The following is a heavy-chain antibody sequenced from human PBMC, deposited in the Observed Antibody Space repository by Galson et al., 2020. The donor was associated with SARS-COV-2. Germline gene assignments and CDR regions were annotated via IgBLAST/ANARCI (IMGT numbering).Heavy chain of an antibody. Sequence: ASVKVSCKGSGYTFSGYYIHWVRQAPGQGLEWMGWINTNTGATNYAQNFQARVTMTRDTPISTAYMELSSRRHDDTAVYYCATQPRIGAVGGHYYDGMDVWGQGTTVIVS. J-gene: IGHJ6*02. CDR3: ATQPRIGAVGGHYYDGMDV. V-gene: IGHV1-2*02. CDR1: GYTFSGYY. D-gene: IGHD2-21*01. CDR2: INTNTGAT.